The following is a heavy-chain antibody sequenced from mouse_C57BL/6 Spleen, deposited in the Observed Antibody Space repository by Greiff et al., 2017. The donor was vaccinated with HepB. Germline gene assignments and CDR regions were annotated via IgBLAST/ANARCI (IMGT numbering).Heavy chain of an antibody. Sequence: EVQLQQSGGGLVKPGGSLKLSCAASGFTFSSYAMSWVRQTPEKRLEWVATISDGGSYTYYPDNVKGRFTISRDNAKNNLYLQMSHLKSEDTAMYYCARGGFITTGRGYFDVWGTGTTFTVSS. V-gene: IGHV5-4*01. CDR3: ARGGFITTGRGYFDV. J-gene: IGHJ1*03. CDR1: GFTFSSYA. CDR2: ISDGGSYT. D-gene: IGHD1-1*01.